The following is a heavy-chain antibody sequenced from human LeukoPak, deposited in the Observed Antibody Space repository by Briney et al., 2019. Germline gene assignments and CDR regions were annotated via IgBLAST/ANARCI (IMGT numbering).Heavy chain of an antibody. J-gene: IGHJ4*02. Sequence: ASVKVSCKASGYTFSRYYMHWVRQAPGQGLDWLGVINSSAGSTTYAQKFQGRLTMNRDTSTSTVYMELSSLRSDDTAMYYCARDRLLGDGYNDYFDYWGQGTLVTVSS. V-gene: IGHV1-46*01. CDR2: INSSAGST. D-gene: IGHD5-24*01. CDR3: ARDRLLGDGYNDYFDY. CDR1: GYTFSRYY.